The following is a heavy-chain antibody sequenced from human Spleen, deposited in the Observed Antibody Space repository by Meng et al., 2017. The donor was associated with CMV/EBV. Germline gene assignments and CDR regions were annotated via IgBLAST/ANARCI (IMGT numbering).Heavy chain of an antibody. D-gene: IGHD6-6*01. CDR2: ISSSSSYI. J-gene: IGHJ4*02. CDR3: ARFDASSIHFDN. CDR1: GFTFSSYS. Sequence: GGSLRLSCAASGFTFSSYSMNWVRQAPGKGLEWVSSISSSSSYIYYADSVKGRFTISRDNSKNTLYLQMNSLRAEDTAVYYCARFDASSIHFDNWGQGVLVTVSS. V-gene: IGHV3-21*04.